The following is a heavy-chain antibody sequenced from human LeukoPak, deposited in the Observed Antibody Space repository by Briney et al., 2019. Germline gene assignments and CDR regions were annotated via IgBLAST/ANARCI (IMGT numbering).Heavy chain of an antibody. J-gene: IGHJ4*02. CDR2: ISVTIDYI. Sequence: GGSLRLSCAASGFTLKSYSMNWVRQAPEKGLEWVSTISVTIDYIYYADSVKGRFTISRDNAKTSLYLQMNSLRPEDTAVYYCTRGYYFDYWGQGTLVTVSS. CDR3: TRGYYFDY. CDR1: GFTLKSYS. V-gene: IGHV3-21*01.